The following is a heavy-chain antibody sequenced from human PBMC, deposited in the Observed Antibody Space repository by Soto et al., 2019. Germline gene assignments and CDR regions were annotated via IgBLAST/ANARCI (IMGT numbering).Heavy chain of an antibody. J-gene: IGHJ6*02. D-gene: IGHD3-10*01. Sequence: GGSLRLSCAASGFTFSSYDMHWVRQATGKGLEWVSAIGTAGDTYYPGSVKGRFTISRENAKNSLYLQMNSLRAGDTAVYYCARVPITMVRGVRAPYGMDVWGQGTTVTVSS. CDR3: ARVPITMVRGVRAPYGMDV. CDR2: IGTAGDT. V-gene: IGHV3-13*01. CDR1: GFTFSSYD.